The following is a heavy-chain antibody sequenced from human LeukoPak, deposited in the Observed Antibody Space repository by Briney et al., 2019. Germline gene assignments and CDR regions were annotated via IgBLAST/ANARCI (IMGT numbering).Heavy chain of an antibody. CDR2: IYTSGST. D-gene: IGHD3-22*01. Sequence: SQTLSLTCTVSGGSISSGSYYWSWIRQPAGKGLEWIGRIYTSGSTNYNPSLKSRVTISVDTSKNQFSLKLSSVTAADTAVYYCARQIFSYDSSGYYYDIRRGWFDPWGQGTLVTVSS. J-gene: IGHJ5*02. CDR3: ARQIFSYDSSGYYYDIRRGWFDP. V-gene: IGHV4-61*02. CDR1: GGSISSGSYY.